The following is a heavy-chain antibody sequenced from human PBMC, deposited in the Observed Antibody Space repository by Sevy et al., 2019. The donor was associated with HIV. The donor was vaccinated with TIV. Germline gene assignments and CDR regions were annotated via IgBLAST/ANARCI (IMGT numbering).Heavy chain of an antibody. D-gene: IGHD6-19*01. V-gene: IGHV4-39*01. CDR2: IYYSGST. Sequence: SETLSLTCTVSGGSISSSSYYWGWIRQPPGKGLEWIGSIYYSGSTYYNPSLKSRVTISVDTSKNQFSLKLSSVTAADTAVYYCAGHLSSGWYGVVDYWGQGTLVTVSS. J-gene: IGHJ4*02. CDR3: AGHLSSGWYGVVDY. CDR1: GGSISSSSYY.